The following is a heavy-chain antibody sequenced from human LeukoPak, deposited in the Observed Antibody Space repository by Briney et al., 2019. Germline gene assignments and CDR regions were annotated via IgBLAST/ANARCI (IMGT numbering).Heavy chain of an antibody. Sequence: SCKASGGTFSSYGMHWVRQAPGKGLEWVVFIRYDGSNKYYADSVKGRFTISRDNSKNTLYLQMNSLRAEDTAVYYCAKGNFKYSSSGDAFDIWGQGTMVTVSS. CDR3: AKGNFKYSSSGDAFDI. J-gene: IGHJ3*02. V-gene: IGHV3-30*02. CDR1: GGTFSSYG. CDR2: IRYDGSNK. D-gene: IGHD6-6*01.